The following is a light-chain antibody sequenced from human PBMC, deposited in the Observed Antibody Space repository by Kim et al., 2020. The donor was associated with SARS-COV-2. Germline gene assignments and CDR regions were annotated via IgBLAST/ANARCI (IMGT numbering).Light chain of an antibody. V-gene: IGLV3-1*01. CDR1: KLGDKY. CDR2: QDS. J-gene: IGLJ2*01. CDR3: QAWDSSTVV. Sequence: SVSPGQTASITCYGDKLGDKYACWYQQKQGQSPVLVLYQDSKRPSGIPERFSGSNSGNTATLTISGTQAMDEADYYCQAWDSSTVVFGGGTQLTVL.